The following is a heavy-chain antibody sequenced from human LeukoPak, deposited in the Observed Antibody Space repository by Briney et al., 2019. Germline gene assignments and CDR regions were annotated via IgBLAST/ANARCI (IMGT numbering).Heavy chain of an antibody. Sequence: SETLSLTCTVSGGSISSGDYYWSWIRQPPGKGLEWIGYIFYSGGTYYNPSLKSRVTTSVDTSKNQFCLKLRSVTAADTAVYYCARRPIVGSTRDAFDIWGQGTMVTVSS. D-gene: IGHD1-26*01. CDR1: GGSISSGDYY. J-gene: IGHJ3*02. CDR3: ARRPIVGSTRDAFDI. CDR2: IFYSGGT. V-gene: IGHV4-30-4*08.